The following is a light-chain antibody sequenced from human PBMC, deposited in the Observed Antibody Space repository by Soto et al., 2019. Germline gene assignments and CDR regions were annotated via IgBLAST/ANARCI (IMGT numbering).Light chain of an antibody. CDR2: GAS. Sequence: EIVLTQSPVTLSLSPGGRATLSCRTSQSVISTSLAWYQQKPGQAPRLLIYGASNRATGIPDRFSGSGSGTDFTLTINRLEPEDFAMYYCQQYGSSPLTFGGGTKVDIK. J-gene: IGKJ4*01. CDR3: QQYGSSPLT. CDR1: QSVISTS. V-gene: IGKV3-20*01.